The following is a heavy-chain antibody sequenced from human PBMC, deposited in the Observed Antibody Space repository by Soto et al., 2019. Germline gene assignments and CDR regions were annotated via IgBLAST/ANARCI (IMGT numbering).Heavy chain of an antibody. CDR1: GGSTSSYY. Sequence: SETLSLTCTVSGGSTSSYYWSWIRQPPGKGLEWIGYIYYSGSTNYNPSLKSRVTISVDTSKNQFSLKLSSVTAADTAVYYCASLEVTTDAFDILGQGTMVTVSS. CDR3: ASLEVTTDAFDI. J-gene: IGHJ3*02. V-gene: IGHV4-59*01. D-gene: IGHD4-17*01. CDR2: IYYSGST.